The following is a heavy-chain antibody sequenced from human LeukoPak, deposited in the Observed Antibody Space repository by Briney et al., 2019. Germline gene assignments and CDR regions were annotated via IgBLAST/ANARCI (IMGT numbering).Heavy chain of an antibody. J-gene: IGHJ4*03. CDR3: AREVRTYSSGWTIYLDY. D-gene: IGHD6-19*01. Sequence: ASVKVSCEASGYSFSGYYIHWVRQAPGQGLEWMGCISPNSDDTKYAQKFRGRVTLTRDTSISTAYMDLSSLRSDDTAVYYCAREVRTYSSGWTIYLDYWGHGTLVTVSS. CDR2: ISPNSDDT. CDR1: GYSFSGYY. V-gene: IGHV1-2*02.